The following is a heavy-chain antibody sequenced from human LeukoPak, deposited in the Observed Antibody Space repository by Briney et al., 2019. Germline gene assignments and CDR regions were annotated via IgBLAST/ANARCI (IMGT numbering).Heavy chain of an antibody. Sequence: ASVKVSCKASGGTFSSYAISWVRQAPGQGLEWMGGIIPIFGTANYAQKFQGRVTIATDESTSTAYMELSSLRSEDTAVYYCAGAAAGNFGGAFDIWGQGTVVTVSS. CDR1: GGTFSSYA. D-gene: IGHD6-13*01. CDR2: IIPIFGTA. J-gene: IGHJ3*02. V-gene: IGHV1-69*05. CDR3: AGAAAGNFGGAFDI.